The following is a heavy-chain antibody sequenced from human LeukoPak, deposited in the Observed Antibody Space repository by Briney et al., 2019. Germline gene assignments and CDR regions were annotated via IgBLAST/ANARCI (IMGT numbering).Heavy chain of an antibody. J-gene: IGHJ5*02. CDR1: GFTFSSYA. CDR2: ISGSGGST. D-gene: IGHD6-13*01. CDR3: ATPVGQQLVEDWFDP. Sequence: QPGGSLRLSCAASGFTFSSYAMSWVRQAPGKGLEWVSAISGSGGSTYYADSVKGRFTISRDNSKNTLYLQMSSQRAEDTAVYYCATPVGQQLVEDWFDPWGQGTLVTVSS. V-gene: IGHV3-23*01.